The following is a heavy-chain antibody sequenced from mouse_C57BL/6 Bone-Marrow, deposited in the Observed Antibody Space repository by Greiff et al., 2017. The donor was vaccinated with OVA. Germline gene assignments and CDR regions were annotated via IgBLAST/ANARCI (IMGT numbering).Heavy chain of an antibody. CDR2: ISSGGSYT. CDR3: ARHLCLDY. V-gene: IGHV5-6*01. J-gene: IGHJ2*01. Sequence: EVQLVESGGDLVKPGGSLKLSCAASGFTFSSYGMSWVRQTPDKRLEWVATISSGGSYTYYTDSVKGRFTITRDNANNTLYLQMSSLKSEDTAMYYCARHLCLDYWGQGTTLTVSS. CDR1: GFTFSSYG.